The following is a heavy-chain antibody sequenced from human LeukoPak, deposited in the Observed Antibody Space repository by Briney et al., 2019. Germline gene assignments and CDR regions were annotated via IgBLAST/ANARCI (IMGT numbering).Heavy chain of an antibody. J-gene: IGHJ4*02. CDR2: IYYSGST. V-gene: IGHV4-59*08. CDR1: GGSISSCY. CDR3: ARLSDDYGDYVHYFDY. Sequence: SETLSLTCTVSGGSISSCYWSWIRQPPGKGLEWIGYIYYSGSTNYNPSLKSRVTISVDTSKNQFSLKLSSVTAADTAVYYCARLSDDYGDYVHYFDYWGQGTLVTVSS. D-gene: IGHD4-17*01.